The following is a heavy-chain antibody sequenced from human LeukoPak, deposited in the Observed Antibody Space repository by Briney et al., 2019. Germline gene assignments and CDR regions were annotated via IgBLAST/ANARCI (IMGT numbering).Heavy chain of an antibody. V-gene: IGHV1-69*05. CDR1: GGSFSSFA. Sequence: GASVKVSCKTSGGSFSSFAITWVRQAPGQGLEWMGRIVPTIGTANYTQKFQDRVSITTDESTSTVYMELSSLRSEDTAVYYCARDSLVFYDSSGYYITWGQGTLVTVSS. J-gene: IGHJ5*02. CDR2: IVPTIGTA. CDR3: ARDSLVFYDSSGYYIT. D-gene: IGHD3-22*01.